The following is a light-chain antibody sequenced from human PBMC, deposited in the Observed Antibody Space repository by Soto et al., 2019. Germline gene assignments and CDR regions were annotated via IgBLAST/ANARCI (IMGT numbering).Light chain of an antibody. CDR3: QQYYSTPLT. J-gene: IGKJ4*01. Sequence: DIVMTQSPDSLAVSLGERATINCKSSQSVLYSSNNKNYLAWYQQKPGQTPKLLIYWASTRESGVPDRFSGSGSGSEFTLTISSLQAEDVAVYYCQQYYSTPLTFGGGTQVEIK. CDR2: WAS. CDR1: QSVLYSSNNKNY. V-gene: IGKV4-1*01.